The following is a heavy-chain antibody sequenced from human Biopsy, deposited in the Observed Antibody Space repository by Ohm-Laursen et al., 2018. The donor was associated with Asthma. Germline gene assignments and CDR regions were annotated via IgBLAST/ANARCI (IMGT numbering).Heavy chain of an antibody. Sequence: SLRLPCAASGFTFDDYAMNWVRQAPGKGLEWVSGISWNSGSLEYADSVKGRFTVSRDNAKRTLYLQMNSLRAEDTALYYCVRVWGGSAFDIWGQGTMVTVSS. CDR2: ISWNSGSL. J-gene: IGHJ3*02. V-gene: IGHV3-9*01. D-gene: IGHD3-16*01. CDR1: GFTFDDYA. CDR3: VRVWGGSAFDI.